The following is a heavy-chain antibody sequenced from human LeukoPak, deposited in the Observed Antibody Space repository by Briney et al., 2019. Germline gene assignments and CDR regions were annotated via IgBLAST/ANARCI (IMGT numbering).Heavy chain of an antibody. J-gene: IGHJ3*02. Sequence: GSLRLSCAASGFTFSDYYMSWIRQPPGKGLEWIGYIYYSGSTNYNPSLKSRVTISVDTSKNQFSLKLSSVTAADTAVYYCARVSAGYSSSWYEAFDIWGRGTMVTVSS. CDR1: GFTFSDYY. CDR3: ARVSAGYSSSWYEAFDI. CDR2: IYYSGST. V-gene: IGHV4-59*01. D-gene: IGHD6-13*01.